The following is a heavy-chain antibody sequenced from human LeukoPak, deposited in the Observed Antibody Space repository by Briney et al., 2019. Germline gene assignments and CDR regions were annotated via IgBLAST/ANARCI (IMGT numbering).Heavy chain of an antibody. J-gene: IGHJ4*02. V-gene: IGHV3-11*01. CDR1: GFKFSDSY. D-gene: IGHD4-11*01. CDR2: ISNTSKTI. Sequence: GGSLRLSCSASGFKFSDSYMHWVRQAPRKGPEWITHISNTSKTIYYAESLKGRFTVSRDNAKNSLYLQMNSLRPEDTATYYCAREGQYEATDFWGRGTLVTVSS. CDR3: AREGQYEATDF.